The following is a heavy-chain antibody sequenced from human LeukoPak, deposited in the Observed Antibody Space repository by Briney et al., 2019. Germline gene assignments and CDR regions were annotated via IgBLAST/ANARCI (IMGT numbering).Heavy chain of an antibody. CDR1: GYTFTSYY. CDR2: INPSGGST. Sequence: ASVKVSCKASGYTFTSYYMHWVRQAPGQGLEWMGIINPSGGSTSYAQKFQGKVTMTTDTSTSTAYMELRSLRSDDTAVYYCARMGHNWNDGDFDYWGQGTLVTVSS. D-gene: IGHD1-1*01. V-gene: IGHV1-46*01. J-gene: IGHJ4*02. CDR3: ARMGHNWNDGDFDY.